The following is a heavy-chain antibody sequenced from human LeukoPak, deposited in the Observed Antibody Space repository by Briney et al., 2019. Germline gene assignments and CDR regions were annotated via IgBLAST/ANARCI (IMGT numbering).Heavy chain of an antibody. CDR3: AKEALLSYGDYTYVEY. V-gene: IGHV3-23*01. CDR1: GFTFSSYA. Sequence: GGSLRLSCAASGFTFSSYAMTWVRQAPGKGLDWVSSLSGSGGNTYYADSVQGRFTFSRDNSKNTLYLEMNSLRAEDTAIYYCAKEALLSYGDYTYVEYWGQGTLVTVSS. CDR2: LSGSGGNT. D-gene: IGHD4-17*01. J-gene: IGHJ4*02.